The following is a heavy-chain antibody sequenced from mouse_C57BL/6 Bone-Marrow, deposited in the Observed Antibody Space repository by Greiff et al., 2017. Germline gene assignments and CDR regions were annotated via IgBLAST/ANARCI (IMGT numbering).Heavy chain of an antibody. V-gene: IGHV1-18*01. CDR1: GYTFTDYN. J-gene: IGHJ1*03. Sequence: VQLQQSGPELVKPGASVKIPCKASGYTFTDYNMDWVKQSHGKSLEWIGDINPNNGGTIYNQKFKGKATLTVDKSSSTAYMELRILTSEDAAVYYCAREGAITTGGPYWYFDVWGTGTTVTVSS. CDR2: INPNNGGT. D-gene: IGHD1-2*01. CDR3: AREGAITTGGPYWYFDV.